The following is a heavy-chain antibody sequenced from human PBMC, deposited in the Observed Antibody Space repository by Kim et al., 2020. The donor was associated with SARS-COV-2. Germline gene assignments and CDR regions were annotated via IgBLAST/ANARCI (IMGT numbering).Heavy chain of an antibody. CDR2: ISYDGSNK. Sequence: GGSLRLSCAASGFTFSSYAMHWVRQAPGKGLEWVAVISYDGSNKYYADSVKGRFTISRDNSKNTLYLQMNSLRAEDTAVYYCARGGTWIVVVVAATPDYWGQGTLVTVSS. D-gene: IGHD2-15*01. CDR1: GFTFSSYA. CDR3: ARGGTWIVVVVAATPDY. V-gene: IGHV3-30-3*01. J-gene: IGHJ4*02.